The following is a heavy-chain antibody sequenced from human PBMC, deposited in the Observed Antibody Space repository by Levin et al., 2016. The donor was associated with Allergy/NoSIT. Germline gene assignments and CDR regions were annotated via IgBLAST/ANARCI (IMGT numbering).Heavy chain of an antibody. V-gene: IGHV4-34*01. CDR1: SGSLSGYH. CDR3: ARGGIVITKFDH. Sequence: GSLRLSCAVSSGSLSGYHWNWLRQSPGKGLEWIGDINYSGITNYNPSLRSRVTISVDTSKNHFSLELTSVTAADTAVYYCARGGIVITKFDHWGQGTRVTVSS. J-gene: IGHJ4*02. D-gene: IGHD2/OR15-2a*01. CDR2: INYSGIT.